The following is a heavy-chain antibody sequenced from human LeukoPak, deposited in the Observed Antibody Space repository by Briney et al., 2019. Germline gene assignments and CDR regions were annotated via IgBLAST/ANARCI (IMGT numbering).Heavy chain of an antibody. CDR2: ISYDGSNK. CDR1: GFTFSSYA. V-gene: IGHV3-30-3*01. J-gene: IGHJ4*02. D-gene: IGHD1-7*01. Sequence: PGGSLRLSCAASGFTFSSYAMHWVRQAPGKGLEWVAVISYDGSNKYYADSVKGRFTISRDNSKNTLYLQMNSLRAEDTAVYYCARAARELSDWGQGTLVTVSS. CDR3: ARAARELSD.